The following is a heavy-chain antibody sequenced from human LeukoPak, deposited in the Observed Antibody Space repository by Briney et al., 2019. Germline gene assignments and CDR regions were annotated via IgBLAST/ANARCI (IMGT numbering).Heavy chain of an antibody. V-gene: IGHV1-69*05. Sequence: GASVKVSCKASGGTFSSYAISWLRQAPGQGLEWMGRIIPIFGTANYAQKFQGRVTITTDESTSTAYMELSSLRSEDTAVYYCAREQTPLPAPDAFDFWGQGKMVTVSS. J-gene: IGHJ3*01. D-gene: IGHD4-23*01. CDR1: GGTFSSYA. CDR2: IIPIFGTA. CDR3: AREQTPLPAPDAFDF.